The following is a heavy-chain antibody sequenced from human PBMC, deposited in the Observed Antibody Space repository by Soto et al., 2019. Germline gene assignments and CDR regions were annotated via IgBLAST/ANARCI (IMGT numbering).Heavy chain of an antibody. V-gene: IGHV3-15*01. CDR3: TRAHCGAGGFGLNWFYP. J-gene: IGHJ5*02. CDR1: GFTFSTAW. CDR2: IKSRADGEPT. D-gene: IGHD3-16*01. Sequence: EVQLVESGGGLVKPGESLRLSCVVSGFTFSTAWLTWVRQAPGKGLEWVGRIKSRADGEPTEYAAPVTGRFYIFRDDSRHSLYLQMNSVETDGTAVYYGTRAHCGAGGFGLNWFYPWGQGTRVTFSS.